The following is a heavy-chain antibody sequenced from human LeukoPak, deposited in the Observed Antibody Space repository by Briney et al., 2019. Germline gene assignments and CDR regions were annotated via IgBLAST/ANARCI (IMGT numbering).Heavy chain of an antibody. CDR2: ISGSGGST. D-gene: IGHD2/OR15-2a*01. V-gene: IGHV3-23*01. CDR1: GFTFSSYA. Sequence: GGSLGLSCAASGFTFSSYAMSWVRQAPGKGLEWVSAISGSGGSTYYADSVKGRFTISRDNSKNTLYLQMNSLRAEDTAVYYCAKGNIVGGGYFDYWGQGTLVTVSS. J-gene: IGHJ4*02. CDR3: AKGNIVGGGYFDY.